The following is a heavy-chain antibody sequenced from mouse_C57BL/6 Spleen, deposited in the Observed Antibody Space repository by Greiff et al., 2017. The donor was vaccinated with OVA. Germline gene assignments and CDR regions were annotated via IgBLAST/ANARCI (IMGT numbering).Heavy chain of an antibody. CDR1: GFTFSSYA. J-gene: IGHJ1*03. V-gene: IGHV5-4*01. Sequence: EVQLVESGGGLVKPGGSLKLSCAASGFTFSSYAMSWVRQTPEKRLEWVATISDGGSYTYYPDNVKGRFTISRDNAKNNLYLQMSHLKSEDTAMYYCARNYYGRSPWYVDVWGTGTTVTVSS. CDR2: ISDGGSYT. D-gene: IGHD1-1*01. CDR3: ARNYYGRSPWYVDV.